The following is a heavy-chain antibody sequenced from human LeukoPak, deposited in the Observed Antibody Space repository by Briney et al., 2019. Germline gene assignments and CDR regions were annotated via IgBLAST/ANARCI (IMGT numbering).Heavy chain of an antibody. D-gene: IGHD4-17*01. Sequence: SETLSLTCTVSGDSFRSSGYYWGWIRQPPGKGLEWIGTIHNSGNTYYNPSLKSRVASFGDTSKNQFSLNLSSVTAADTAMYYCARTSTVTTRWFDRWGQGTLATVSS. CDR1: GDSFRSSGYY. V-gene: IGHV4-39*01. J-gene: IGHJ5*02. CDR2: IHNSGNT. CDR3: ARTSTVTTRWFDR.